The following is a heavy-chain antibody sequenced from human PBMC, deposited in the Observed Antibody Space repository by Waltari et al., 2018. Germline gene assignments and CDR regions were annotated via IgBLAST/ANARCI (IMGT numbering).Heavy chain of an antibody. Sequence: EVQLLESGGGLVQPGGSLRLSCAASGFTFSSYAMSWVRQAPGKGLEWVSVIYSGGSTYYADSVKGRFTISRDNSKNTLYLQMSSLRAEDTAVYYCARVGSVEAVAGTGAFDIWGQGTMVTVSS. V-gene: IGHV3-23*03. CDR2: IYSGGST. D-gene: IGHD6-19*01. CDR3: ARVGSVEAVAGTGAFDI. J-gene: IGHJ3*02. CDR1: GFTFSSYA.